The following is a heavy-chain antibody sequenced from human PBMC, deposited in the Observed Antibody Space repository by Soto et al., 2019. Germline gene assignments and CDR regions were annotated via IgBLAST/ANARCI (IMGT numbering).Heavy chain of an antibody. J-gene: IGHJ5*02. CDR1: GFTFSNYW. CDR3: ARDTGGRLDP. V-gene: IGHV3-74*01. Sequence: EVQLVESGGGLVQPGGSLRLSCAASGFTFSNYWLHWVRQAPGKGLVWVSRINSEGSSTSYADSVKGRFTISRDNAKNSLYLQMNSLRAEDTAVYYCARDTGGRLDPWGQGSLVIVTS. D-gene: IGHD2-15*01. CDR2: INSEGSST.